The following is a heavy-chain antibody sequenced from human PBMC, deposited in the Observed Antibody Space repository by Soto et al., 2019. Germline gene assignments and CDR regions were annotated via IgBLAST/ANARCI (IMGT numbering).Heavy chain of an antibody. CDR1: GFTFSSYP. CDR2: ISGTSDMT. J-gene: IGHJ1*01. Sequence: LRLSCVGSGFTFSSYPMNWVRQAPGKGLEWVSAISGTSDMTYYANSVTGRFTISRDNSKNTLYLLVSSLRVEDTAIYYCAKYRWGATTVTSINWGRGTLVTVSS. D-gene: IGHD4-4*01. CDR3: AKYRWGATTVTSIN. V-gene: IGHV3-23*01.